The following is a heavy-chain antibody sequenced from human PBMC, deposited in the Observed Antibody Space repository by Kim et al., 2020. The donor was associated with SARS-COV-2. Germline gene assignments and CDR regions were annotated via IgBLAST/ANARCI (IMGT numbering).Heavy chain of an antibody. D-gene: IGHD5-12*01. J-gene: IGHJ3*02. V-gene: IGHV4-39*07. CDR3: ARDQLEWLRYDAFDI. Sequence: PSLKSRVTISVDTSKNQFSLKLSSVTAADTAVYYCARDQLEWLRYDAFDIWGQGTMVTVSS.